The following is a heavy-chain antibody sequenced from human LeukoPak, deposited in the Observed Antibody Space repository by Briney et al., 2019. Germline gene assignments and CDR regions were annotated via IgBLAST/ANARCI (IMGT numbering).Heavy chain of an antibody. D-gene: IGHD3-22*01. J-gene: IGHJ4*02. CDR3: ATLYYYDSSGYYRN. CDR1: GGTFSSYA. CDR2: IIPIFGTA. V-gene: IGHV1-69*13. Sequence: GASVKVSCKASGGTFSSYAISWVRQAPGQGLEWMGGIIPIFGTANYAQKFQGRVTVTADESTSTAYMELSSLRSEDTAVYYCATLYYYDSSGYYRNWGQGTLVTVSS.